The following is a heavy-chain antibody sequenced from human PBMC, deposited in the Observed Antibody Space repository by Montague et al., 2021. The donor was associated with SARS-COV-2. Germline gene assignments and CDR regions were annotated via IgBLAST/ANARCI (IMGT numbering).Heavy chain of an antibody. D-gene: IGHD6-13*01. CDR1: GGSFGSGDSY. CDR2: LHYAGSA. J-gene: IGHJ4*02. CDR3: VATYNGNWYYFDY. V-gene: IGHV4-39*01. Sequence: SETLSLTCSVSGGSFGSGDSYWGWLRQAPGKGLEWIGDLHYAGSAYYNPSLRSRVTISADTSKNQFSLKLNSVTAADTAVYYCVATYNGNWYYFDYWGQGTLVTVSS.